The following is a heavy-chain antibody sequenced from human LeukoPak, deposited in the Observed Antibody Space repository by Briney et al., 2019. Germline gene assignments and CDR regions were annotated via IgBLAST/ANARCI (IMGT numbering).Heavy chain of an antibody. CDR3: ARSRPVRSPNWFDP. J-gene: IGHJ5*02. CDR1: GYTFTSYD. Sequence: ASVKVSCKASGYTFTSYDINWVRQATGQGLEWMGWIKPNSGGTNYAQKFQGRVTMTRDTSISTAYMELSRLRSDDTAVYYCARSRPVRSPNWFDPWGQGTLVTVSS. CDR2: IKPNSGGT. D-gene: IGHD3-10*01. V-gene: IGHV1-2*02.